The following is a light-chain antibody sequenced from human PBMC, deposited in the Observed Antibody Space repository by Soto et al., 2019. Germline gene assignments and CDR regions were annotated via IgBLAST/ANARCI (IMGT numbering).Light chain of an antibody. CDR3: GGWDDSLSGPV. CDR2: RNN. Sequence: QFVLTQPPSACGTPGQRVNISCSGSSSNIGSNYVYWYRQFPGTAPKLLIQRNNQRPSGVPARFSGSKSGTSASLAISGLRSEDEADYYCGGWDDSLSGPVFGGGTKVTVL. CDR1: SSNIGSNY. J-gene: IGLJ2*01. V-gene: IGLV1-47*01.